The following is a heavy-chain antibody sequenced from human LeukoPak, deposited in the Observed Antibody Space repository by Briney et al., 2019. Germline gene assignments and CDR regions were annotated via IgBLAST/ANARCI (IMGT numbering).Heavy chain of an antibody. CDR1: GYSISSGYY. J-gene: IGHJ3*02. CDR2: IYHSGST. V-gene: IGHV4-38-2*02. Sequence: SETLSLTCTVSGYSISSGYYWGWIRQPPGKGLEWIGSIYHSGSTYYNPSLKSRVTISVDTSKNQFSLKLSSVTAADTAVYYCARQYDILTGYYHHDAFDIWGQGTMVTVSS. CDR3: ARQYDILTGYYHHDAFDI. D-gene: IGHD3-9*01.